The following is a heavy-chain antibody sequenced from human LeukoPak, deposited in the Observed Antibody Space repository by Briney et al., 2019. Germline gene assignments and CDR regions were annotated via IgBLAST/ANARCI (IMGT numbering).Heavy chain of an antibody. J-gene: IGHJ4*02. D-gene: IGHD3-22*01. CDR1: GFTFSSYG. Sequence: GWSLRLSCAASGFTFSSYGMHWVRQAPGKGLEWVAVIWYDGSNKYYADSVKGRFTISRDNSKNTLYLQMNSLRAEDTAVYYCARGGNYDSRLDYWGQGTLVTVSS. CDR3: ARGGNYDSRLDY. CDR2: IWYDGSNK. V-gene: IGHV3-33*01.